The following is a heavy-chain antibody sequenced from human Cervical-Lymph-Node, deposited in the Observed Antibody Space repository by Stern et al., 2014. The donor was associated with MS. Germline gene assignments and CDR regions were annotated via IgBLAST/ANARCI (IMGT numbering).Heavy chain of an antibody. J-gene: IGHJ4*02. D-gene: IGHD3-10*01. V-gene: IGHV1-58*01. CDR1: GFTFTSSA. CDR2: IVVGSGNT. Sequence: QLEESGPEVKKPGTSVKVSCKASGFTFTSSAVQWVRQARGQRLEGIGWIVVGSGNTNYAQKFQERVTITRDMSTSTAYMELSSLRSEDTAVYYCAVSSTVVRGVISFDYWGQGTLVTVSS. CDR3: AVSSTVVRGVISFDY.